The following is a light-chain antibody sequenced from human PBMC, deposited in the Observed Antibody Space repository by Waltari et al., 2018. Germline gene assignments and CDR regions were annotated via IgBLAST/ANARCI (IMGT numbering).Light chain of an antibody. J-gene: IGKJ1*01. CDR1: ENVGNDY. Sequence: VLPQSPGTLSLSQGARATLSCRASENVGNDYLAWYQQKPGQAPRLLIYDASRRASGIPDRFSGSGSGTDFSLTISRLEPEDFAVYYCQQYYSSPWTFGQGTKVEI. CDR2: DAS. CDR3: QQYYSSPWT. V-gene: IGKV3-20*01.